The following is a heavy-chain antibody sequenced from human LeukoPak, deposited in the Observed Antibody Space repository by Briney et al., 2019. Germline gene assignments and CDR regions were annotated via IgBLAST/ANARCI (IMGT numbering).Heavy chain of an antibody. V-gene: IGHV4-34*01. Sequence: PSETLSLTCAVYGGSFSGYYWSWIRQPPGKGLEWIGEINHSGSTNYNPSLKSRVTISVDTSKNQFSLKLSSVTAADTAVYYCARNQLAAAFDYWGQGTLVTVSS. CDR1: GGSFSGYY. CDR3: ARNQLAAAFDY. J-gene: IGHJ4*02. D-gene: IGHD6-13*01. CDR2: INHSGST.